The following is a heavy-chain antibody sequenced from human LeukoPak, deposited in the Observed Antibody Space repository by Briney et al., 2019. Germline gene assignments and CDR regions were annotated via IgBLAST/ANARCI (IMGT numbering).Heavy chain of an antibody. J-gene: IGHJ6*02. V-gene: IGHV1-46*01. CDR2: INPSGGST. Sequence: ASVKVSCKASGYTFTSYYMHWVRQAPGQGLEWMGIINPSGGSTSYAQKFQGRVTMTRDTSTSTVYMELSSLRSEDTAVYYCARETVGYCSSTSCYTDYGMDVWGQGTTVTVSS. CDR3: ARETVGYCSSTSCYTDYGMDV. CDR1: GYTFTSYY. D-gene: IGHD2-2*02.